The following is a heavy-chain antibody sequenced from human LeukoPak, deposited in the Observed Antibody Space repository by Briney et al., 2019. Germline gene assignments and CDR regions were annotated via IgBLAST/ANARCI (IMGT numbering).Heavy chain of an antibody. D-gene: IGHD2-15*01. CDR2: TYYRSKWYN. V-gene: IGHV6-1*01. J-gene: IGHJ3*02. Sequence: SQTLSLTCAISGDSVSSNGAAWNWIRQSPSRGLEWLGRTYYRSKWYNDYAVSVKSRITINPDTSKNQFSLQLNSVTPEDTAVYYCAPGYCSGGSCYGFAFDIWGQGTMVTVSS. CDR3: APGYCSGGSCYGFAFDI. CDR1: GDSVSSNGAA.